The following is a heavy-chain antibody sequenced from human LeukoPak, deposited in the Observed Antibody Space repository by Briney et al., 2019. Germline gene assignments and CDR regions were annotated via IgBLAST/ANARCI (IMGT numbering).Heavy chain of an antibody. CDR2: I. D-gene: IGHD1-26*01. J-gene: IGHJ3*01. CDR3: VKVGLGRYIRGPTGS. CDR1: GFTFSSYS. V-gene: IGHV3-23*01. Sequence: GGSLRLSCAASGFTFSSYSMNWVRQAPGKGLEWVSAIYADSVKGRFTISRDNSKNTLYLQMNALGAEDTATYYCVKVGLGRYIRGPTGSWGQGTMVTVSS.